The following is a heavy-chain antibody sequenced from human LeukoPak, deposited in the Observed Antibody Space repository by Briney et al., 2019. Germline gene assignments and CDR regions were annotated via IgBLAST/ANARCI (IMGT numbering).Heavy chain of an antibody. J-gene: IGHJ3*02. D-gene: IGHD1-26*01. CDR3: AKEGMGSEATTADGAFDI. Sequence: SESLSLTCTVSGGSISVYHWSWIRPPPGKRLECIGYLYDTGSTNYNPSLKSRVTISVDTSKSQISLKLSSVTAADTAVYFCAKEGMGSEATTADGAFDIWGQGTTVTVSS. CDR1: GGSISVYH. V-gene: IGHV4-59*12. CDR2: LYDTGST.